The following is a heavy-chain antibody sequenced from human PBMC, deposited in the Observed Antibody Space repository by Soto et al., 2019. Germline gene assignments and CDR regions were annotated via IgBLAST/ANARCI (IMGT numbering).Heavy chain of an antibody. V-gene: IGHV2-5*02. CDR2: IYWDDDK. Sequence: QITLKESGPTLVKPTQTLTLTCTFSGFSLSTSGVGVGWIRQPPGKALEWLALIYWDDDKRYSPSLKSRLTITNDTTKNQVVLTLTNMDPVDTAPYYCAHTGPFPLLLWFGELPTGGTTFDYWGQGTLVTVSS. D-gene: IGHD3-10*01. CDR3: AHTGPFPLLLWFGELPTGGTTFDY. J-gene: IGHJ4*02. CDR1: GFSLSTSGVG.